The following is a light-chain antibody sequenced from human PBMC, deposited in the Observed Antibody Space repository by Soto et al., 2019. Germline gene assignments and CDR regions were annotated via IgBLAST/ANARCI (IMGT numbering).Light chain of an antibody. V-gene: IGKV3-11*01. CDR3: QQRSNWRT. CDR2: DAS. J-gene: IGKJ2*01. Sequence: EIVLTQSPATLSLSPGERATVSCRASQSVSSYLAWYQQKPGQAPRLLIYDASNRATGIPARFSGSGSGTDYTLTISSLEPEDLAVYYCQQRSNWRTFGQGTKLEIK. CDR1: QSVSSY.